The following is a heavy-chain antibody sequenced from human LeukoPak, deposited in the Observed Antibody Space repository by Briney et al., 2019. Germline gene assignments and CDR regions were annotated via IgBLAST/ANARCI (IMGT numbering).Heavy chain of an antibody. Sequence: PGGSLRLSCAASGFTFSTYNMNWVRQAPGKGLEWVSSISSSSNYIYYADSVKGRFTISRDNAKNSLYLQMNSLRAEDTDVYYCARDVGASAPDAFDIWGQGTMVTVS. V-gene: IGHV3-21*01. CDR3: ARDVGASAPDAFDI. J-gene: IGHJ3*02. D-gene: IGHD1-26*01. CDR1: GFTFSTYN. CDR2: ISSSSNYI.